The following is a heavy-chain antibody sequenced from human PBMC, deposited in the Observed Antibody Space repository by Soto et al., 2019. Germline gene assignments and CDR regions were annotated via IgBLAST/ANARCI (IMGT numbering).Heavy chain of an antibody. V-gene: IGHV1-18*01. CDR1: GYTFTNYA. J-gene: IGHJ4*02. CDR3: ARDAVSFNY. CDR2: ISAYNGNT. Sequence: ASVKVSCKASGYTFTNYAISWVRQAPGQGLEWMGWISAYNGNTNYAQKSQGRVTMTSDTSTSSASMELRSLRSEDRAVYYWARDAVSFNYWGQGTLVTVSS.